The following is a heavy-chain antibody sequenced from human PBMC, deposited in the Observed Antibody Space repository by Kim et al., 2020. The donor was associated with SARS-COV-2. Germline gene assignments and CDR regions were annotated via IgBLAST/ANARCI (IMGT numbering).Heavy chain of an antibody. V-gene: IGHV1-18*01. CDR3: ARAAAAGIGWFDP. J-gene: IGHJ5*02. D-gene: IGHD6-13*01. Sequence: YAQKLQGRVTRTTDTSTSTAYMELRSLRSDDTAVYYCARAAAAGIGWFDPWGQGTLVTVSS.